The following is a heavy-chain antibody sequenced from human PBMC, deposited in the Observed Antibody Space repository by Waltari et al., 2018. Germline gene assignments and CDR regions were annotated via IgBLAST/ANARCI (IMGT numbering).Heavy chain of an antibody. J-gene: IGHJ3*02. Sequence: EVQLVESGGGLVKPGGSLRLSCAASGFTFSSYWMSWVRQAPGKGLEWVANIKQDGSEKYYVDSVKGRFTISRDNAKNSLYLQMNSLRAEDTAVYYCARDGTAGAADAFDIWGQGTMVTVSS. CDR2: IKQDGSEK. V-gene: IGHV3-7*01. CDR3: ARDGTAGAADAFDI. CDR1: GFTFSSYW. D-gene: IGHD2-21*02.